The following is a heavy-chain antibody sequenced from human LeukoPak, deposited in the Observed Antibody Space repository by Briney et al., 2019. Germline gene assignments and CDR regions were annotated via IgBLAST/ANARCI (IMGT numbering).Heavy chain of an antibody. CDR1: GFTLSSYS. V-gene: IGHV3-21*01. CDR2: ISSSSSYI. Sequence: GGSLRLSCAASGFTLSSYSMNWVREAPGRGLEWVSSISSSSSYIYYADSVKGRFTISRDNAKNSLYLQMNSLRAEDTAVYYCARGHYDFWSGYLDYWGQGTPVTVSS. D-gene: IGHD3-3*01. CDR3: ARGHYDFWSGYLDY. J-gene: IGHJ4*02.